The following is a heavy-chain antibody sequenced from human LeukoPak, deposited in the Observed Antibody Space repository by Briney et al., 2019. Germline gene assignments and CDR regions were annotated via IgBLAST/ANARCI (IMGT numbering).Heavy chain of an antibody. CDR1: GFNFDDYG. Sequence: PGGSLRLSCADSGFNFDDYGMSWVRQAPGKGLEWVSGINWNGGDTGYADSVKGRFTISRDNAKNSLYLQMNSLRAEDTAVYYCASPWGDSSGYYLWGQGTLVTVSS. CDR2: INWNGGDT. J-gene: IGHJ5*02. CDR3: ASPWGDSSGYYL. D-gene: IGHD3-22*01. V-gene: IGHV3-20*04.